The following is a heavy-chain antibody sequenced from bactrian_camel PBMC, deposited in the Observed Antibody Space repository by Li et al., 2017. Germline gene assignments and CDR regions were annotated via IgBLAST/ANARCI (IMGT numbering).Heavy chain of an antibody. CDR3: AANLADYADFGY. V-gene: IGHV3S25*01. J-gene: IGHJ6*01. D-gene: IGHD4*01. CDR1: GFAFSVAW. CDR2: IHSLGSTV. Sequence: QLVESGGGLVQPGGSVRLSCVASGFAFSVAWMYWVRQAPGKGLEWVSSIHSLGSTVHIEDSVKGRFTISRDNAKNTVYLQMNNLKPEDTAVYYCAANLADYADFGYWGQGTQVTVS.